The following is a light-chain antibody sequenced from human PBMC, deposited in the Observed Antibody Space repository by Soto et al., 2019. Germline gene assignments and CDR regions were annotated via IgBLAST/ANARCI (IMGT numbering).Light chain of an antibody. Sequence: EFVLTQSPGTLSLSPGERATLSCRASQSVSSSSLAWYQQKPGQAPRLLIYGASSRATGIPDRFSGSGSGTDFTLTISRLEPEDFAVYYCLQYGSSLYTFGQGTKLEIK. J-gene: IGKJ2*01. CDR3: LQYGSSLYT. V-gene: IGKV3-20*01. CDR1: QSVSSSS. CDR2: GAS.